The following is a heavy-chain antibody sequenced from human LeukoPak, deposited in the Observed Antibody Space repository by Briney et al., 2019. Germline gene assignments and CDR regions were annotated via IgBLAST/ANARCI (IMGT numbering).Heavy chain of an antibody. CDR2: IYTNGWT. Sequence: SETLSVTCTISGGSINSDLYYWAWIRQPAGKRLEWIGRIYTNGWTDYNPSLKSRVTISVDTSKNQFSLKLSFVTAADTAFYYCARGSGWNSFDPWGQGTLVTVSS. CDR1: GGSINSDLYY. V-gene: IGHV4-61*02. J-gene: IGHJ5*02. CDR3: ARGSGWNSFDP. D-gene: IGHD6-19*01.